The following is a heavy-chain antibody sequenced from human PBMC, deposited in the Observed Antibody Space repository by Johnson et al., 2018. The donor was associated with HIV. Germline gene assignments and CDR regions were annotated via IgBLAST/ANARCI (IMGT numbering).Heavy chain of an antibody. Sequence: VQLVESGGGVVRPGGSLRLSCTASGFSFDDYAMHWVRQAPGKGLEWVSGISWNSGSIGYADSVKGRFTISRDNAKNSRYLQMNSLRAEDTALYYCAKGIVVVNTDDACDIWGQGTMVTVSS. J-gene: IGHJ3*02. CDR3: AKGIVVVNTDDACDI. CDR2: ISWNSGSI. D-gene: IGHD3-22*01. CDR1: GFSFDDYA. V-gene: IGHV3-9*01.